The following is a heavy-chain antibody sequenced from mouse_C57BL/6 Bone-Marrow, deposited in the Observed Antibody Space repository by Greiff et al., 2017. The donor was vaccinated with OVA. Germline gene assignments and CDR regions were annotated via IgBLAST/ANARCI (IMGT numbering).Heavy chain of an antibody. Sequence: QVQLQQSGAELARPGASVKLSCKASGYTFTSYGISWVKQRTGQGLEWIGEIYPRSGNTYYNEKFKGKATLTADKSSSTAYMELRSLTSEDSAVYFCARYDGYYVLWFAYWGQGTLVTVSA. CDR1: GYTFTSYG. V-gene: IGHV1-81*01. J-gene: IGHJ3*01. D-gene: IGHD2-3*01. CDR2: IYPRSGNT. CDR3: ARYDGYYVLWFAY.